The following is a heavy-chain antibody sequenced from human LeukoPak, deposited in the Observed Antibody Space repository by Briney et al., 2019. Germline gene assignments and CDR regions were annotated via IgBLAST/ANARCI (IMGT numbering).Heavy chain of an antibody. J-gene: IGHJ5*02. Sequence: ASVKVSCKASGGTFSSYAISWVRQAPGQGLEWMGGIIPIFGTANYAQKLQGGVTMTTDTSTSTAYMELRSLRSDDTAVYYCARVSVTYYYGSGTPNWFDPWGQGTLVTVSS. CDR3: ARVSVTYYYGSGTPNWFDP. D-gene: IGHD3-10*01. V-gene: IGHV1-69*05. CDR2: IIPIFGTA. CDR1: GGTFSSYA.